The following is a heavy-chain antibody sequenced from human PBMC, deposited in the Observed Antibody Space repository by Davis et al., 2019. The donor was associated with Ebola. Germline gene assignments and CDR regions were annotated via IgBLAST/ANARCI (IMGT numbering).Heavy chain of an antibody. CDR3: ARLSGLFSSSSGPLYFDL. CDR2: IFYNWRP. CDR1: GGSISRSSYN. V-gene: IGHV4-39*07. D-gene: IGHD6-6*01. Sequence: SETLSLTCTVSGGSISRSSYNWGWIRQPPGNGLERIGSIFYNWRPYYTPSLKSRVTISVDTSKNQFSLKLRSVTAADTAVYFCARLSGLFSSSSGPLYFDLWGRGTLVTVSS. J-gene: IGHJ2*01.